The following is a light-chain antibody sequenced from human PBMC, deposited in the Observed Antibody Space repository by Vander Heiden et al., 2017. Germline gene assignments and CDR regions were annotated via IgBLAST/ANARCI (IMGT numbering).Light chain of an antibody. CDR2: GAS. CDR1: QCVSSSY. CDR3: QQYGSTPLT. J-gene: IGKJ4*01. V-gene: IGKV3-20*01. Sequence: EIVLTLSPGTRSLSPGESDTISCRASQCVSSSYLAWYQQKPGQAPRLLIYGASSRATGIPDRFSGSGSGTDFTLTISSLEPEDFAVYYCQQYGSTPLTFGGGTKVEIK.